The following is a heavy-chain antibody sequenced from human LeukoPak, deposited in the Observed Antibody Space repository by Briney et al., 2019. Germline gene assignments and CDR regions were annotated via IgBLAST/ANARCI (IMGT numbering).Heavy chain of an antibody. CDR3: ARAPYTTGRSFYFDS. CDR1: GFTFSSYG. D-gene: IGHD2-2*02. J-gene: IGHJ4*02. Sequence: GGSLRLSCAASGFTFSSYGMHWVRQAPGKGLEWVAVISYDGSNKYYADSVKGRFTISRDNSKNTLYLQMNSLRAEDTALYFCARAPYTTGRSFYFDSWGQGTLVTVSS. CDR2: ISYDGSNK. V-gene: IGHV3-30*03.